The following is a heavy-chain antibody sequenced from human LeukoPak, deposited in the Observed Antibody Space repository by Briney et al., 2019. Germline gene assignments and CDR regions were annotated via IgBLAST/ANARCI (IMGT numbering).Heavy chain of an antibody. Sequence: GGSLRLSCAASGFTFSSYWMSWVRQAPGKGLEWVANIKQDGSEKYYVDSVKGRFTISRDNAKNSLYLQMNSLRAEDTAVYYCARGRVITFGGVISSNWFDPWGQGTLVTVSS. J-gene: IGHJ5*02. CDR2: IKQDGSEK. D-gene: IGHD3-16*02. V-gene: IGHV3-7*01. CDR3: ARGRVITFGGVISSNWFDP. CDR1: GFTFSSYW.